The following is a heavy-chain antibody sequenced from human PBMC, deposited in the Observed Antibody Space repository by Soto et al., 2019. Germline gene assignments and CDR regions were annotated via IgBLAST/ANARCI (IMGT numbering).Heavy chain of an antibody. CDR1: GYTFTSYG. CDR3: ASSYSNYALIDYYYYGMDV. V-gene: IGHV1-18*01. D-gene: IGHD4-4*01. Sequence: ASVKVSCKASGYTFTSYGISWVRQAPGQGLEWMGWISAYNGNTNYAQKFQGWVTMTRDTSISTAYMELSRLRSDDTAVYYCASSYSNYALIDYYYYGMDVWGQGTTVTVSS. J-gene: IGHJ6*02. CDR2: ISAYNGNT.